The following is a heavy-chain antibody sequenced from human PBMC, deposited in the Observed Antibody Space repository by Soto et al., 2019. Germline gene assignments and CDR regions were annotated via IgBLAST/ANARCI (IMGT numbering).Heavy chain of an antibody. J-gene: IGHJ4*02. D-gene: IGHD6-19*01. CDR3: ARGQWLPRGEY. CDR2: INHSGST. V-gene: IGHV4-34*01. CDR1: GGSFSGYF. Sequence: XGTLALTCAVYGGSFSGYFWTWIRQPPGKGLEWIGEINHSGSTNYNPSLKSRVTISVDPSENQFSLRLTTVTAADTAVYYCARGQWLPRGEYWGQGTLVTVSS.